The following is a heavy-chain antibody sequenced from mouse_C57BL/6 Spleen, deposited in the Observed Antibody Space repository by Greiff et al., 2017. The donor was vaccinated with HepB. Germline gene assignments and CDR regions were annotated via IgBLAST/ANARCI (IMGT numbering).Heavy chain of an antibody. V-gene: IGHV5-4*01. CDR3: ARESYAMDY. J-gene: IGHJ4*01. Sequence: EVKLQESGGGLVKPGGSLKLSCAASGFTFSSYAMSWVRQTPEKRLEWVATISDGGSYTYYPDNVKGRFTISRDNAKNNLYLQMRHLKSEDTAMYYCARESYAMDYWGQGTSVTVSS. CDR2: ISDGGSYT. CDR1: GFTFSSYA.